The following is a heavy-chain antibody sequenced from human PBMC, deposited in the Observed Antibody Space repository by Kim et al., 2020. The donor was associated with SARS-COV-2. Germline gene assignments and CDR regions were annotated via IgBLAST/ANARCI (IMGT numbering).Heavy chain of an antibody. CDR2: ITASGNPI. CDR3: ARARRKSASGDYALSV. D-gene: IGHD3-10*01. J-gene: IGHJ6*01. Sequence: GGSLRLSCTASAFTFSDYYMTWIRQAPGKGLECLSYITASGNPIYYADSVRGRFTISRDNAKNSLSLQMNNLRVEDTAVYYCARARRKSASGDYALSVWG. V-gene: IGHV3-11*01. CDR1: AFTFSDYY.